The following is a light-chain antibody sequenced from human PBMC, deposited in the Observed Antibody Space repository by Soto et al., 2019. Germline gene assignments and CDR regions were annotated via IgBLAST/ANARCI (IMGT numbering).Light chain of an antibody. CDR3: SSYAGSNNHVV. CDR1: SSDVGGYNY. Sequence: QSVLTQPPSASGSPGQSVTISCTGTSSDVGGYNYVSWYQQHPGKAPKLMIYEVSKRPSGVPDRFSGSKSGNTASLTVSGLQDEDEADYYCSSYAGSNNHVVFGGGTKLTVL. V-gene: IGLV2-8*01. J-gene: IGLJ2*01. CDR2: EVS.